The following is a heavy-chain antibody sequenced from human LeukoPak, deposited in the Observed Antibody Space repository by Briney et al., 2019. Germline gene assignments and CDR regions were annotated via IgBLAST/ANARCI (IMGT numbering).Heavy chain of an antibody. CDR3: ARVRIGFDP. D-gene: IGHD1-14*01. CDR2: IYYSGST. J-gene: IGHJ5*02. V-gene: IGHV4-39*02. Sequence: SETLSLTCTVSGGSISGSSYYWGWIRQPPGKGLEWIGSIYYSGSTYYNPSLKSRVTISVDTSKNQFSLKLNSVTATDTAVYYCARVRIGFDPWGQGTLVTVSS. CDR1: GGSISGSSYY.